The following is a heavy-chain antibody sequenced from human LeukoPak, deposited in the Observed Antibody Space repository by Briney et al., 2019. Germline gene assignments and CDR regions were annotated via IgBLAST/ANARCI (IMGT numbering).Heavy chain of an antibody. CDR1: GFTFSSYE. CDR3: ARDLNYFDY. Sequence: GGSLRLSCAASGFTFSSYEMNWVRQAPGKGLEWVSYISSSGCTVYYADSVKGRFTISRDNAKNSLYLQMNSLRAEDTAVYYCARDLNYFDYWGQGTLVTVSS. V-gene: IGHV3-48*03. CDR2: ISSSGCTV. J-gene: IGHJ4*02.